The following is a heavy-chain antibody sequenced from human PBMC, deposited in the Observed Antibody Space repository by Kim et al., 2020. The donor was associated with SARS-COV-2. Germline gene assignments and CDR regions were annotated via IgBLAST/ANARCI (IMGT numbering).Heavy chain of an antibody. D-gene: IGHD4-4*01. J-gene: IGHJ5*02. Sequence: ASVKVSCKASGYTFTSYGISWVRQAPGQGLEWMGWISAYNGNTNYAQKLQGRVTMTTDTSTSTAYMELRSLRSDDTAVYYCARGSSVTTVTTMDVWFDPWGQGTLVTVSS. CDR2: ISAYNGNT. V-gene: IGHV1-18*01. CDR1: GYTFTSYG. CDR3: ARGSSVTTVTTMDVWFDP.